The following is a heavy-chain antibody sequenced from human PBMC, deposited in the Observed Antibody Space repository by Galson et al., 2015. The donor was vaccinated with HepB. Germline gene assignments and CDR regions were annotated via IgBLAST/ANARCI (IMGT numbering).Heavy chain of an antibody. CDR1: GFTFSSYG. CDR2: IWYDGSNK. CDR3: AKSGRYGDHRWDVDY. D-gene: IGHD4-17*01. J-gene: IGHJ4*02. V-gene: IGHV3-33*06. Sequence: SLRLSCAASGFTFSSYGMHWVRQAPGKGLEWVAVIWYDGSNKYYADSVKGRFTISRDNSKNTLYLQMNSLRAEDTAVYYRAKSGRYGDHRWDVDYWGQGTLVTVSS.